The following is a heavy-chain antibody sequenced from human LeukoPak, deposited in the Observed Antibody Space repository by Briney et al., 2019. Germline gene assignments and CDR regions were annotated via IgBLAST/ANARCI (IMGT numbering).Heavy chain of an antibody. CDR1: GFTFSSYS. CDR2: INWNGGST. J-gene: IGHJ4*02. V-gene: IGHV3-20*04. CDR3: ARSAIFGVVTPPPDY. Sequence: PGGSLRLSCAASGFTFSSYSMNWVRQAPGKGLEWVSGINWNGGSTGYADSVKGRFTISRDNAKNSLYLQMNSLRAEDTALYYCARSAIFGVVTPPPDYWGQGTLVTVSS. D-gene: IGHD3-3*01.